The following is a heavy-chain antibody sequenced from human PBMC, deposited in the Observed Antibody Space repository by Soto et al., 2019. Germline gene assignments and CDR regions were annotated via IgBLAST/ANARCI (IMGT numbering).Heavy chain of an antibody. CDR3: ARYEVPYVDPDYYYYVMDV. V-gene: IGHV3-33*01. Sequence: QVQLVESGGGVVQPGRSLRLSCAASGFTFSSYGMHWVRQAPGKGLEWVAVIWYDGSNKYYADSVKGRFTISRDNSKNTLYLQMNSMRAEDTAVYYCARYEVPYVDPDYYYYVMDVWGQVNTVTVSS. J-gene: IGHJ6*02. CDR1: GFTFSSYG. D-gene: IGHD3-16*01. CDR2: IWYDGSNK.